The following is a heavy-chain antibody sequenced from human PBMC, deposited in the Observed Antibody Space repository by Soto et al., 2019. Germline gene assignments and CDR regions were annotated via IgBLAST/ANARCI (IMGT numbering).Heavy chain of an antibody. J-gene: IGHJ6*02. Sequence: EVQLVESGGGLVKPGGSLRLSCAASGFTFSSYSMNWVRQAPGKGLEWVSSISSSGTYTYYADSGQCRFIISRDNAKYSLYLQMNSLRAEDTAVYYCARVYLTTTGTYYYGMDVWGQGTTVTVSS. CDR2: ISSSGTYT. D-gene: IGHD1-1*01. CDR1: GFTFSSYS. CDR3: ARVYLTTTGTYYYGMDV. V-gene: IGHV3-21*01.